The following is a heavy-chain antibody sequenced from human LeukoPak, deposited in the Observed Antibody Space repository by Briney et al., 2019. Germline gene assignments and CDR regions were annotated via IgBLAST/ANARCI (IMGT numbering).Heavy chain of an antibody. CDR2: INQDGSEK. CDR1: GFTFTSHW. Sequence: GGSLRLSCAASGFTFTSHWMSWVRQAPGKGLEWVANINQDGSEKYYVDSVKGRFTISRDNAKNSLYLQMNSWRAEDTAVYYCARDGPWGQGTLVTVSS. V-gene: IGHV3-7*01. J-gene: IGHJ5*02. CDR3: ARDGP.